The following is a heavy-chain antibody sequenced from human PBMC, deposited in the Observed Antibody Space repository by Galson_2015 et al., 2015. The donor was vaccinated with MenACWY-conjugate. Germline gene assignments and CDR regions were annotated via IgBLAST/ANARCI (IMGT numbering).Heavy chain of an antibody. CDR2: IYPGDSDT. D-gene: IGHD6-6*01. V-gene: IGHV5-51*01. Sequence: QSGAEVKKPGESLKISCKGFGYSFDNFWIGWVRQMPGKGLEWMGIIYPGDSDTKYSPSFEGQVIFSADKSINTTYLQWRSLKASDTAMYYCARLGGSSSSYYMDVWGKGTTFTVSS. J-gene: IGHJ6*03. CDR3: ARLGGSSSSYYMDV. CDR1: GYSFDNFW.